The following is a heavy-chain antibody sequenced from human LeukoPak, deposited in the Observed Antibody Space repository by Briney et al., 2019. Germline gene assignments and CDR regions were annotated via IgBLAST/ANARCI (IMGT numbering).Heavy chain of an antibody. CDR2: ISDGGGRT. CDR3: TKNQILDDSGSWYAF. D-gene: IGHD6-13*01. V-gene: IGHV3-23*01. CDR1: GFTFSTNA. Sequence: GGSLRLSCGASGFTFSTNAMSWGRQAPGKGLEWVSGISDGGGRTFYAESVKGRFTVSRDNSKNTLYLRMNSLRAEDTAIYYCTKNQILDDSGSWYAFWGQGTLVTVSS. J-gene: IGHJ4*02.